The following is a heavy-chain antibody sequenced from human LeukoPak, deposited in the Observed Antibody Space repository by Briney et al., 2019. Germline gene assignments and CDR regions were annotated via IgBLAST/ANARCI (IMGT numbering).Heavy chain of an antibody. J-gene: IGHJ4*02. V-gene: IGHV4-39*07. D-gene: IGHD3-10*01. Sequence: SETLSLTCTVSGGSISSRSNYWGWIRQPPGKGLEWIGSISYSGSTYYNPSLKSRVTISVDTSKSQFSLKLSSVTAADTAVYYCARAKTGIWFGELTVFDYWGQGTLVTVSS. CDR1: GGSISSRSNY. CDR3: ARAKTGIWFGELTVFDY. CDR2: ISYSGST.